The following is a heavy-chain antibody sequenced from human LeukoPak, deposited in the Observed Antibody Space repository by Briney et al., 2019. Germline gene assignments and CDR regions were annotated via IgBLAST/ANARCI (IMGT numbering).Heavy chain of an antibody. J-gene: IGHJ4*02. Sequence: ASVKVSCKASGYTFTSYGISWVRQAPGQGLEWMGGIIPIFGTANYAQKFQGRVTITADESTSTAYMELSSLRSEDTAVYYCARDRYCDSSGYYDYWGQGTLVTVSS. CDR1: GYTFTSYG. V-gene: IGHV1-69*13. CDR3: ARDRYCDSSGYYDY. D-gene: IGHD3-22*01. CDR2: IIPIFGTA.